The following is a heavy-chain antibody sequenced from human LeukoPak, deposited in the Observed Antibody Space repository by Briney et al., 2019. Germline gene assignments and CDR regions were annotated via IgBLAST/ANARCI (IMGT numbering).Heavy chain of an antibody. CDR2: ISGSGGST. V-gene: IGHV3-23*01. CDR3: AGPTGALYYYYGMDV. D-gene: IGHD3-10*01. Sequence: PGGSLRLSCAASGFTFSSYAMSWVRQAPGKGLEWASAISGSGGSTYYADSVKGRFTISRDNSKNTLYLQMNSLRAEDTAVYYCAGPTGALYYYYGMDVWGQGTTVTVSS. CDR1: GFTFSSYA. J-gene: IGHJ6*02.